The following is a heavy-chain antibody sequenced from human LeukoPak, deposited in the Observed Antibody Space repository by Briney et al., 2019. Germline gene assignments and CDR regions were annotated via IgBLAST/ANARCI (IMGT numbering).Heavy chain of an antibody. CDR1: GFTFSSYG. CDR2: ISYDGSNK. D-gene: IGHD3-10*01. Sequence: HPGGSLRLSCAASGFTFSSYGMHWVRQAPGKGLEWVAVISYDGSNKYYADSVKGRFTISRDNSKNTLYLQMNSLRAEDTAVYYCAKAGIDDSSFLYYYYYYYMDVWGKGTTVTVSS. V-gene: IGHV3-30*18. CDR3: AKAGIDDSSFLYYYYYYYMDV. J-gene: IGHJ6*03.